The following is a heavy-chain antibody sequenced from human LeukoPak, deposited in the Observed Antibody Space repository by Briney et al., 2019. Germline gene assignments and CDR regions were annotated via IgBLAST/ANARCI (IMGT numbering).Heavy chain of an antibody. CDR2: ISGSGGST. CDR3: AKRRYDTSSLDWFDP. V-gene: IGHV3-23*01. Sequence: PGGSLRLSCAASGFTFSSYTMSWVRQAPGKGLEWVSGISGSGGSTYYADSVKGRFTISRDNSKRTLYLQMNSLRVEDAAVYYCAKRRYDTSSLDWFDPWGQGTLVTVSS. D-gene: IGHD6-13*01. CDR1: GFTFSSYT. J-gene: IGHJ5*02.